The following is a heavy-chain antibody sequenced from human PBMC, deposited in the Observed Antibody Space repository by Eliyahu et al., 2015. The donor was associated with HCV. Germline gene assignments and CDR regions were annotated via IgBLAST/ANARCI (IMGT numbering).Heavy chain of an antibody. V-gene: IGHV3-21*01. D-gene: IGHD6-13*01. CDR2: ISDTSSNI. CDR3: ARGEGYSNSWYVVDAPKNFDF. CDR1: GFAFXSYS. Sequence: EVQLVESGGGLVKPGGSLRLSCAVSGFAFXSYSMNWVRQGPGKGLGWVSSISDTSSNIYYADSVKGRFTISRDNAKNSLYLQMNSLRADDTAIYYCARGEGYSNSWYVVDAPKNFDFWGQGTLVTVSS. J-gene: IGHJ4*02.